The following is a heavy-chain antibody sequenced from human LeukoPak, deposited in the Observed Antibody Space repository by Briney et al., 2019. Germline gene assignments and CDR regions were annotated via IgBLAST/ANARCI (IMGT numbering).Heavy chain of an antibody. D-gene: IGHD6-13*01. Sequence: GGSLRLSCAASGFTFSSCAMHWVRQAPGKGLEWVAVISYDGSNKYYADSVKGRFTISRDNSKNTLYLQMNSLRAEDTAVYYCAREESGSSWPYWGQGTLVTVSS. CDR1: GFTFSSCA. V-gene: IGHV3-30-3*01. J-gene: IGHJ4*02. CDR3: AREESGSSWPY. CDR2: ISYDGSNK.